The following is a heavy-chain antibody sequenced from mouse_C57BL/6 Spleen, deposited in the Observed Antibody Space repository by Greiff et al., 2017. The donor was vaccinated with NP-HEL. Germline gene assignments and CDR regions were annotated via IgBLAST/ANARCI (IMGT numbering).Heavy chain of an antibody. CDR3: AREGNGNYIFAY. CDR2: INPGSGGT. D-gene: IGHD2-1*01. Sequence: VQLQQSGAELVRPGTSVKVSCKASGYAFTNYLIEWVKQRPGQGLEWIGVINPGSGGTNYNEKFKGKATLTADKSSSTAYMQLSSLTSEDSAVYFCAREGNGNYIFAYWGQGTLVTVSA. J-gene: IGHJ3*01. CDR1: GYAFTNYL. V-gene: IGHV1-54*01.